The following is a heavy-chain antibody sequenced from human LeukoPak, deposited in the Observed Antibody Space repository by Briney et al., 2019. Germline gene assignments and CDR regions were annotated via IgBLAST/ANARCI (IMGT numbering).Heavy chain of an antibody. CDR2: IKQDGSEK. Sequence: GGSLRLSCAASGFTLSSYWMSWVRQAPGKGLEWVANIKQDGSEKYYVDSVKGRFTISRDNSKNTLYLQMNSLRAEDTAVYYCAKGGSDIVVVTAISDYYMDVWGKGTTVTISS. D-gene: IGHD2-21*02. CDR1: GFTLSSYW. V-gene: IGHV3-7*01. CDR3: AKGGSDIVVVTAISDYYMDV. J-gene: IGHJ6*03.